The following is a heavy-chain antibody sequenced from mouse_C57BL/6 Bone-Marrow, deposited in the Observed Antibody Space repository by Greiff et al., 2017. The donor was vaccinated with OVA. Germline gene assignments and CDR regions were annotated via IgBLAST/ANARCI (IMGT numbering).Heavy chain of an antibody. D-gene: IGHD4-1*01. CDR2: IYPGDGDT. CDR3: ARAGTRGAMDY. CDR1: GYAFSSYW. V-gene: IGHV1-80*01. J-gene: IGHJ4*01. Sequence: VQLQQSGAELVKPGASVKISCKASGYAFSSYWMNWVKQRPGKGLEWIGQIYPGDGDTNYNGKFKGKATLTADKSSSTAYMQLSSLTSEDSAVYFCARAGTRGAMDYWGQGTSVTVSS.